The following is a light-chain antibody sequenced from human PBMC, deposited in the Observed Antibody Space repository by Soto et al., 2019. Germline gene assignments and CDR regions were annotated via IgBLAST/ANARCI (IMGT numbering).Light chain of an antibody. Sequence: EIVLTQSPGTLSLSPGERATLSCRASQSVSNNYLAWYQQKPGQAPRLLIYGASNSATGIPDRFSGSGSGTDFTLTISSLEPEDFAAYYCQQYGSSGTLGQGTTVDI. CDR2: GAS. CDR1: QSVSNNY. CDR3: QQYGSSGT. V-gene: IGKV3-20*01. J-gene: IGKJ1*01.